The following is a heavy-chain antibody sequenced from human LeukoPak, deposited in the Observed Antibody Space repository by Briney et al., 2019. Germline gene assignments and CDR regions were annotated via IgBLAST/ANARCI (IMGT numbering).Heavy chain of an antibody. D-gene: IGHD4-17*01. V-gene: IGHV1-3*03. CDR2: INAGNGNT. J-gene: IGHJ4*02. Sequence: ASVTVSCTASGYTFTSYAMHWVRQAPGQRLEWMGWINAGNGNTKYSQAFQGRVTITADESTSTAYMELSSLRSEDTAVYYCAREGGDYVGKYYFDYWGQGTLVTVSS. CDR1: GYTFTSYA. CDR3: AREGGDYVGKYYFDY.